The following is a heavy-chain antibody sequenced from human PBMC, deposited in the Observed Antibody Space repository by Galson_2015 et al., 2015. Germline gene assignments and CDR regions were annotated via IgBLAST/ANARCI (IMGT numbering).Heavy chain of an antibody. D-gene: IGHD3-3*01. J-gene: IGHJ4*02. CDR2: ISSTTTYI. CDR3: ARQILDYDFWSGYYPTNCDC. V-gene: IGHV3-21*01. CDR1: EFTFSSYY. Sequence: SLRLSCAASEFTFSSYYMSWVRQAPGKGLEWVSSISSTTTYIYYADSVKGRFTISRDNAKNSLYLQMNSLGAEDTAVYYCARQILDYDFWSGYYPTNCDCWGQGTLVTVSS.